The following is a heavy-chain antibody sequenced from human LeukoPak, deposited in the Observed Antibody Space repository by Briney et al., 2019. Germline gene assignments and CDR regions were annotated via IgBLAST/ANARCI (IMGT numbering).Heavy chain of an antibody. Sequence: SETLSLTCAVYGGSFSGYYWSWIRQPPGKGLEWIGEINHSGSTNYNPSLKSRVTISVDTSKNQFSLKMSSVTAADTAVYYCARVTAPATIHYWGQGTLVTVSS. J-gene: IGHJ4*02. CDR2: INHSGST. CDR1: GGSFSGYY. V-gene: IGHV4-34*01. CDR3: ARVTAPATIHY. D-gene: IGHD5-24*01.